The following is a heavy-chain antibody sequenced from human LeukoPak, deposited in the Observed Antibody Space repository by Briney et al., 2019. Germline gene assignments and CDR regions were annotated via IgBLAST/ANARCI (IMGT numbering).Heavy chain of an antibody. Sequence: GGSLRLPCAASGFTFSSYWMHWVRQAPGKGPVWVARINSDGSSTTYADSVKGRFTISRDNAKNTLYLQINSLRAEDTAVYYCARDRIYTPDYWGQGTLVTVSS. CDR3: ARDRIYTPDY. CDR2: INSDGSST. V-gene: IGHV3-74*01. CDR1: GFTFSSYW. D-gene: IGHD4-11*01. J-gene: IGHJ4*02.